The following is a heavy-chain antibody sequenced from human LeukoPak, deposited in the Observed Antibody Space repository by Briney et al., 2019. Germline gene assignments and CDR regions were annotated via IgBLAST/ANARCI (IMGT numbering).Heavy chain of an antibody. CDR2: ISRASESI. J-gene: IGHJ5*02. Sequence: GGSLRLSCAASAFTFSRYSMNWVRQAPGKGLEWVSSISRASESIFYADSVKGRFTISRDNAKNSLYLQMNGLRAEDSAVYYCARGATDVTRWFDPWGQGNPGHRLL. CDR3: ARGATDVTRWFDP. V-gene: IGHV3-21*01. CDR1: AFTFSRYS. D-gene: IGHD1-1*01.